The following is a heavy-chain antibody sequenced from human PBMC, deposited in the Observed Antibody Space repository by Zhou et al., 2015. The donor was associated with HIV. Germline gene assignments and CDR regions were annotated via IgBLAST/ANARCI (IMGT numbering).Heavy chain of an antibody. D-gene: IGHD3-22*01. V-gene: IGHV1-69*01. CDR2: IIPIFGTA. CDR3: ASVHDSSGYRFFDY. Sequence: QVQLVQSGPEVKKPGSSVKVSCKASGGTFSSSAISWVRQAPRQGLEWVGGIIPIFGTANYAQKFQGRVTITADESTSTAYMELSSLRSEDTAVYYCASVHDSSGYRFFDYWGQGTLVTVSS. J-gene: IGHJ4*02. CDR1: GGTFSSSA.